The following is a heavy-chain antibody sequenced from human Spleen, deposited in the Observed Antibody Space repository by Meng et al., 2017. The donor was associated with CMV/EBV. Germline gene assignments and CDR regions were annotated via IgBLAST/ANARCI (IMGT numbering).Heavy chain of an antibody. J-gene: IGHJ4*02. Sequence: ASVKVSCKASGYTFTSYDINWVRQATGQGLEWMGWMNPNSGNTGYAQKFQGRVTITRNTSISTAYMELRSLRSDDTAVYYCARVWHLGAYCSSTSCQGGWDYWGQGTLVTVSS. CDR1: GYTFTSYD. CDR2: MNPNSGNT. CDR3: ARVWHLGAYCSSTSCQGGWDY. D-gene: IGHD2-2*01. V-gene: IGHV1-8*03.